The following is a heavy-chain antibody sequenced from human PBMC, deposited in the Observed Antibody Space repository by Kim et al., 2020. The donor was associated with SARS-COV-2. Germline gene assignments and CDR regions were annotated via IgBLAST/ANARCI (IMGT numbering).Heavy chain of an antibody. CDR2: GSDK. Sequence: GSDKYYGDSVKGRFTISRVNAKNSVYLQMNSLRAEDTSVYYCAGGVAGDYWGQGALVTVSS. CDR3: AGGVAGDY. J-gene: IGHJ4*02. V-gene: IGHV3-7*01. D-gene: IGHD6-13*01.